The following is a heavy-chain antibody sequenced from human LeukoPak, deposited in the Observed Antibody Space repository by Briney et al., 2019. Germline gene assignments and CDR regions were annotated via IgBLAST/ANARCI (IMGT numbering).Heavy chain of an antibody. CDR3: ARPVDGYSSSWYWFDP. Sequence: SVKVSCKASGGTFSSYAISWVRQAPGQGLEWMGGIIPIFGTANYAQKFQGRVTIIVDESTSTAYMELSSLRSEDTAVYYCARPVDGYSSSWYWFDPWGQGTLVTVSS. D-gene: IGHD6-13*01. V-gene: IGHV1-69*13. CDR2: IIPIFGTA. CDR1: GGTFSSYA. J-gene: IGHJ5*02.